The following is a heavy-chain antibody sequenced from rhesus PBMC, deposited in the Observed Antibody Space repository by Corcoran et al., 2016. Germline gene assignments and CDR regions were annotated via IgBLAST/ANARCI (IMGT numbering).Heavy chain of an antibody. V-gene: IGHV4-160*01. J-gene: IGHJ4*01. Sequence: QVQLQESGPGLVKPAETLSLTCAVSGGSLSTNYWSCFRQPPVQGRVWFVRIYGSGGSTDYNPSLKSRVTMSTDTSKNQFSLKLSSVTAADTAVYYCARNPSPYYYSGSYYYFLDYWGQGVLVTVSS. CDR2: IYGSGGST. D-gene: IGHD3-16*01. CDR1: GGSLSTNY. CDR3: ARNPSPYYYSGSYYYFLDY.